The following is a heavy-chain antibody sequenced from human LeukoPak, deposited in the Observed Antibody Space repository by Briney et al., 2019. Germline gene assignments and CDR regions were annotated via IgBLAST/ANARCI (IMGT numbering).Heavy chain of an antibody. CDR3: ARDRGGRRDGYNSDYFDY. J-gene: IGHJ4*02. D-gene: IGHD5-24*01. CDR1: GYTFTGYY. CDR2: INPNSGGT. V-gene: IGHV1-2*02. Sequence: ASVKVSCKASGYTFTGYYMHWVRQAPGQGLEWLGWINPNSGGTNYAQRFQGRVTMTRDTSISTAYMELSRLRSDDTAVYYCARDRGGRRDGYNSDYFDYWGQGTLVTVSS.